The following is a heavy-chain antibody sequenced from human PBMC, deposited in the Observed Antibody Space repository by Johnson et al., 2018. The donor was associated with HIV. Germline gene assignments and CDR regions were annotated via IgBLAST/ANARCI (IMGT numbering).Heavy chain of an antibody. CDR1: GFTFSSYG. CDR2: IHYDGSNK. V-gene: IGHV3-30*02. CDR3: ARDVYAGTHEN. Sequence: QMLLVESGGGVVQPGGSLRLSCAASGFTFSSYGMHWVRQAPGKGLGWVAFIHYDGSNKYYADSVKGRFTISRDNSKNSLYLQMNSLRAEDTAVYYCARDVYAGTHENWGQGTRVTVSS. J-gene: IGHJ3*01. D-gene: IGHD5/OR15-5a*01.